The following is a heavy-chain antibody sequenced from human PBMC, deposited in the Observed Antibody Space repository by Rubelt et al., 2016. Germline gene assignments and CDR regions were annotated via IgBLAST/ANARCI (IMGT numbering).Heavy chain of an antibody. CDR1: GFTFNSYA. Sequence: EVQLVESGGGLVQPGGSLRLSCAASGFTFNSYAMSWFRQAPGKGLEWVSYIRTAPYGKTPEYAASVRGRSTFSRDDSNSVAYLHMDSLTTEDTAVYYWARSVRLVGDAFDIWGQGTMVTVSS. V-gene: IGHV3-49*03. D-gene: IGHD2-8*02. CDR2: IRTAPYGKTP. CDR3: ARSVRLVGDAFDI. J-gene: IGHJ3*02.